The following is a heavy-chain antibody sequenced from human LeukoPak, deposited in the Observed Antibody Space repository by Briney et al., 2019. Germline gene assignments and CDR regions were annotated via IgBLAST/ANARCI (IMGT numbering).Heavy chain of an antibody. Sequence: GGSLRLSCAASGFTFSSYGMHWVRQAPGKGLERVAVIWYDGSNKYYADSVKGRFTISRDNSKNTLYLQMNSLRAEDTAVYYCAGRKSRGFDYWGQGTLVTVSS. CDR3: AGRKSRGFDY. V-gene: IGHV3-33*01. J-gene: IGHJ4*02. CDR2: IWYDGSNK. CDR1: GFTFSSYG. D-gene: IGHD2-15*01.